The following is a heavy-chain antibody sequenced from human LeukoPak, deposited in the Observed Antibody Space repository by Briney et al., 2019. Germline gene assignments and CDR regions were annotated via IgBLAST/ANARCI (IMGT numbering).Heavy chain of an antibody. J-gene: IGHJ5*02. V-gene: IGHV4-59*01. Sequence: SETLSLTCTVSGGSISTYYWSWIRQPPGKGLEYIGYIYYSGSTNYNPSLKSRVTISVDTSKNQFSLRLTSVTAADTAVYYCARYKAAAGAGWFDPWGQGTLVTVSS. CDR1: GGSISTYY. D-gene: IGHD6-13*01. CDR3: ARYKAAAGAGWFDP. CDR2: IYYSGST.